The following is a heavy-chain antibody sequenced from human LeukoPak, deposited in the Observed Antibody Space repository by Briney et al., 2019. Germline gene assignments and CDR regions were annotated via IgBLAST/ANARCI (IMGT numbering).Heavy chain of an antibody. CDR2: ISGSGGST. J-gene: IGHJ1*01. D-gene: IGHD6-19*01. V-gene: IGHV3-23*01. CDR1: GFTFSSYA. Sequence: GSLRLSCAASGFTFSSYAMSWVRQAPGKGLEWVSAISGSGGSTYYADSVKGRFTISRDNSKNTLYLQMNSLRAEDTAVYYCAIPHSSGWYFYFQHWGQGTLVTVSS. CDR3: AIPHSSGWYFYFQH.